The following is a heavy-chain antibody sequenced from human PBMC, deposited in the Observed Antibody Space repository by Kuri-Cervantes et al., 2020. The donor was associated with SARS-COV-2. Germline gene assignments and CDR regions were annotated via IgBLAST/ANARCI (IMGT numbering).Heavy chain of an antibody. V-gene: IGHV3-30*13. CDR2: ISYEGSDK. CDR3: ARDASYSGSYGSFQH. Sequence: GESLKISCAASGFTFSSYSMNWVRQAPGKGLEWVALISYEGSDKNYADSVKGRFTISRDNSKNMLYLQMNNLKTEDSAVFYCARDASYSGSYGSFQHWGQGTLVTVSS. J-gene: IGHJ1*01. CDR1: GFTFSSYS. D-gene: IGHD1-26*01.